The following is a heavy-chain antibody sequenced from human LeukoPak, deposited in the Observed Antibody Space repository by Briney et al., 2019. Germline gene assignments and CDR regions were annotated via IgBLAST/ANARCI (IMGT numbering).Heavy chain of an antibody. CDR2: ISGSGGST. CDR3: AKVDDYGDYYFDY. Sequence: GGSLRLSCAASGFTFSSYAMSWVRQAPGKGLEWVSAISGSGGSTYYADSVKGRFTISRDNSKNTLYLQMSSLRAKDTAVYYCAKVDDYGDYYFDYWGQGTLVTVSS. CDR1: GFTFSSYA. J-gene: IGHJ4*02. D-gene: IGHD4-17*01. V-gene: IGHV3-23*01.